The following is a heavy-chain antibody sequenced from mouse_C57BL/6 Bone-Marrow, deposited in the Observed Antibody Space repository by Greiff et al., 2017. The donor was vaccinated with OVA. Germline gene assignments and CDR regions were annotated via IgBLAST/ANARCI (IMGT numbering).Heavy chain of an antibody. J-gene: IGHJ1*03. CDR3: ARAYFITTVVSYWYFDV. CDR1: GYTFTSYW. D-gene: IGHD1-1*01. Sequence: QVQLQQPGAELVKPGASVKLSCKASGYTFTSYWMHWVKQRPGQGLEWIGMIHPNSGSTNYNEKFKSKATLTVDKSSSTAYMQLSSLTSEDSAVYDCARAYFITTVVSYWYFDVWGTGTTVTVSS. V-gene: IGHV1-64*01. CDR2: IHPNSGST.